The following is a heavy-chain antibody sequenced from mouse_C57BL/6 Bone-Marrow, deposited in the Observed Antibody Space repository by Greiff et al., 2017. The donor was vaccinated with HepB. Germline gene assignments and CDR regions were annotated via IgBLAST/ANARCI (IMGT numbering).Heavy chain of an antibody. J-gene: IGHJ2*01. CDR2: IHPNSGST. V-gene: IGHV1-64*01. Sequence: VKLQESGAELVKPGASVKLSCKASGYTFTSYWMQWVKQRPGQGLEWIGMIHPNSGSTNYNEKFKSKATLTVDKSSSTAYMQLSSLTSEDSAVYYCARSRRNGPYYFDYWGQGTTLTVSS. CDR1: GYTFTSYW. D-gene: IGHD1-1*02. CDR3: ARSRRNGPYYFDY.